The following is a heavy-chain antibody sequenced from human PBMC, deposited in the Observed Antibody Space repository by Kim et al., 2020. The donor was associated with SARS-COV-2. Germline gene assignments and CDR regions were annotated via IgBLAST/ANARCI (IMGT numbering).Heavy chain of an antibody. J-gene: IGHJ6*02. Sequence: SETLSLTCAVYGGSFSGYYWSWIRQPPGKGLEWIGEINHSGSTNYNPSLKSRVTISVDTSKNQFSLKLSSVTAADTAVYYCARGGFYGMDVWGQGTTVTVSS. CDR2: INHSGST. CDR3: ARGGFYGMDV. CDR1: GGSFSGYY. V-gene: IGHV4-34*01.